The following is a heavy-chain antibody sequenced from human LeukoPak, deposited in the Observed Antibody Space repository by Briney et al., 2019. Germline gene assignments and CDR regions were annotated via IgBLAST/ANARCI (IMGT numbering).Heavy chain of an antibody. V-gene: IGHV4-34*01. D-gene: IGHD3-3*01. CDR1: GASISSYY. CDR2: INHSGST. J-gene: IGHJ4*02. CDR3: ARGPGFTIFGVVTVSFDY. Sequence: PSETLSLTCSVSGASISSYYWSWIRQPPGKGLEWIGEINHSGSTNYNPSLKSRVTISVDTSKNQFSLKLSSVTAADTAVYYCARGPGFTIFGVVTVSFDYWGQGTLVTVSS.